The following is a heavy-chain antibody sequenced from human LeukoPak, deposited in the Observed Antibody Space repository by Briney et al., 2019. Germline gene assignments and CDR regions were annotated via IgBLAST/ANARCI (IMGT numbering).Heavy chain of an antibody. CDR2: IRYDGSNK. V-gene: IGHV3-30*02. CDR1: GFTFGSYG. Sequence: GGSLRLSCAASGFTFGSYGMHWVRQAPGKGLEWVAFIRYDGSNKYYADSVKGRFTISRDNSKNTLYLQMNSLRAEDTAVYYCAKDAYYYGSGSYLGYFDYWGQGTLVTVSS. J-gene: IGHJ4*02. D-gene: IGHD3-10*01. CDR3: AKDAYYYGSGSYLGYFDY.